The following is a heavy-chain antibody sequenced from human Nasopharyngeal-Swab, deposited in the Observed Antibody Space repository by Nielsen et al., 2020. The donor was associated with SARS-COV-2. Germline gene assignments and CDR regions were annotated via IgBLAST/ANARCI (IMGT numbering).Heavy chain of an antibody. CDR2: GSHGGGT. Sequence: SETLSLTCAVYGGSFSGHQWIWVRQPPGKGLEWIGEGSHGGGTNYNPSLKSRVTISVATSKNQFSLKLSSATAADTAVYYCARGGAGVVPTPVLGLGPYYSYYYMDVWGKGTTVTVSS. D-gene: IGHD2-2*01. CDR3: ARGGAGVVPTPVLGLGPYYSYYYMDV. J-gene: IGHJ6*03. V-gene: IGHV4-34*01. CDR1: GGSFSGHQ.